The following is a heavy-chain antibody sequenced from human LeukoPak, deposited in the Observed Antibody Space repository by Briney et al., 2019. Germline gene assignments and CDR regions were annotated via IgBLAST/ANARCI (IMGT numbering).Heavy chain of an antibody. CDR3: ARRAYYYDSSGENWFDP. CDR2: IYYSGST. Sequence: ASETLSLTCTVSGGSISSSIYYWGWIRQPPGKGLEWIGSIYYSGSTYYNPSLKSRVTISVDTSKNQFSLKLSSVTAADTAVYYCARRAYYYDSSGENWFDPWGQGTLVTVSS. J-gene: IGHJ5*02. CDR1: GGSISSSIYY. V-gene: IGHV4-39*01. D-gene: IGHD3-22*01.